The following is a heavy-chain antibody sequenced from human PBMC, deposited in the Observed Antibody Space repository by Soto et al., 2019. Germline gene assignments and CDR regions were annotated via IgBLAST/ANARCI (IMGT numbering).Heavy chain of an antibody. D-gene: IGHD1-26*01. CDR2: IKTKADAETT. CDR3: TTDGATILYEP. J-gene: IGHJ5*02. Sequence: EVQLVESGGGLVKPGESLRLSCAASGFTFSNAWMSWVRQAPGKGLEWVGRIKTKADAETTDYAAPVKGRFTISRDDSKNTLYLQMNSLKTEDTALYYCTTDGATILYEPWGQGALVTVSS. CDR1: GFTFSNAW. V-gene: IGHV3-15*01.